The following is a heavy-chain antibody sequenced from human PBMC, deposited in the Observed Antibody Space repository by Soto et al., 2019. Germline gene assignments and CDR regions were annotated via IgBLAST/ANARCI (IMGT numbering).Heavy chain of an antibody. D-gene: IGHD6-13*01. J-gene: IGHJ3*02. CDR2: IIPIFGTA. CDR1: GGTFSSYA. Sequence: SVKVSCKASGGTFSSYAISWVRQAPGQGLEWMGGIIPIFGTANYAQKFQGRVTITADESTSTAYMELSSLRSEDTAVYYCAREFGYSSSWEAPDGAFDIWGQGTMVTV. CDR3: AREFGYSSSWEAPDGAFDI. V-gene: IGHV1-69*13.